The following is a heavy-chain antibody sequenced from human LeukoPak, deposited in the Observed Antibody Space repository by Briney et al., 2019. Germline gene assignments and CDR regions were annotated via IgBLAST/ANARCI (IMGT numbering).Heavy chain of an antibody. CDR1: GGSISSSSYY. V-gene: IGHV4-30-2*01. D-gene: IGHD3-22*01. J-gene: IGHJ4*02. Sequence: SETLSLTCTVSGGSISSSSYYWGWIRQPPGKGLEWIGYIYHSGSTYYNPSLKSRVTISVDRSKNQFSLKLSSVTAADTAVYYCARVTYDSSGYWFDYWGQGTLVTVSS. CDR3: ARVTYDSSGYWFDY. CDR2: IYHSGST.